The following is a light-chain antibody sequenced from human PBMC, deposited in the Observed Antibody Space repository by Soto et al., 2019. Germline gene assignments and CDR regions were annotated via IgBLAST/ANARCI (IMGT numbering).Light chain of an antibody. CDR1: SGHSSYA. CDR3: QTWHTGIL. Sequence: QLVLTQSPSASASLGASVKLTCTLSSGHSSYAIAWHQQQPEKGPRYLMKLNSDGSHNKGDGIPDRFSGSSSGAERYLTISSLQSEDEADYYCQTWHTGILFGGGTKLTVL. V-gene: IGLV4-69*01. J-gene: IGLJ3*02. CDR2: LNSDGSH.